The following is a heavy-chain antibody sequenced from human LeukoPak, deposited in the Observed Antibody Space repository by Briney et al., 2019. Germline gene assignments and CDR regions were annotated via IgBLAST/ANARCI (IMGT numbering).Heavy chain of an antibody. D-gene: IGHD3-10*01. Sequence: PGGSLRLSCAASGFTFSSYWMSWVRQAPGKGLEWVANIKQDGSEKYYVDSVKGRFTISRDNAKNSLYLQMNNLRAEDTAVYYCVGPDSQFDCWGQGTLVTASS. CDR2: IKQDGSEK. CDR3: VGPDSQFDC. J-gene: IGHJ4*02. CDR1: GFTFSSYW. V-gene: IGHV3-7*01.